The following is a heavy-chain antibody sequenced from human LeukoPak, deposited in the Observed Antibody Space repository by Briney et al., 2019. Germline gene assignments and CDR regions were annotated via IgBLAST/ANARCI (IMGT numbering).Heavy chain of an antibody. Sequence: GGSLRLSCAASGFTFSSYSMNWVRQAPGKGLEWVSYISSSSSTIYYADSVKGRFTISRDNAKNSLYLQMNSLRAEDTAVYYCARPLGGRVYGAFDIWGQGTMVTVSS. CDR1: GFTFSSYS. V-gene: IGHV3-48*04. J-gene: IGHJ3*02. D-gene: IGHD6-6*01. CDR3: ARPLGGRVYGAFDI. CDR2: ISSSSSTI.